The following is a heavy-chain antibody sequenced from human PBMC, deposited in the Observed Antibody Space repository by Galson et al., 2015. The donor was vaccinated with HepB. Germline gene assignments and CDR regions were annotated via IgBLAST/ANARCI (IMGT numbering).Heavy chain of an antibody. CDR1: GGTFSHYL. Sequence: SVKVSCKASGGTFSHYLVNWVRQAPGQGLEWMGGFIATAGTTKFAQTFRARLTMTADESATTAYMELSSLTFQDTAVYYCARGPPGCNPPGSWGQGTLVSVSS. CDR2: FIATAGTT. D-gene: IGHD1-26*01. CDR3: ARGPPGCNPPGS. J-gene: IGHJ4*02. V-gene: IGHV1-69*13.